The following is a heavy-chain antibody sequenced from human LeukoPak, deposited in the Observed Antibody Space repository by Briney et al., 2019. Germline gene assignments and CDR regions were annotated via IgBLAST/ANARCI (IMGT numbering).Heavy chain of an antibody. V-gene: IGHV1-18*01. J-gene: IGHJ4*02. CDR2: ISAYNGNT. CDR3: ARDLSPLVRGVISDY. D-gene: IGHD3-10*01. Sequence: ASVKVSCKASGYTFTSYGISWVQQAPGQGLEWMGWISAYNGNTNYAQKLQGRVTMTTDTSTSTAYMELRSLRSDDTAVYYYARDLSPLVRGVISDYWGQGTLVTVSS. CDR1: GYTFTSYG.